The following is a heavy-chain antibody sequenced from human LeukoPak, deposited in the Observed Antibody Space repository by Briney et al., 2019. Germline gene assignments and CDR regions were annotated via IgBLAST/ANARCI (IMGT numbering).Heavy chain of an antibody. J-gene: IGHJ4*02. CDR1: GGSISSGSYY. D-gene: IGHD3-3*01. CDR2: IYYSGST. CDR3: ARSPVLRLLVWLLLLDL. V-gene: IGHV4-39*01. Sequence: SETLSLTCTVSGGSISSGSYYWGWIRQPPGKVLAWIGRIYYSGSTYYNPSLKSRVTISVDTSNNQYSLKLSSVTAADTAAHSCARSPVLRLLVWLLLLDLGGQGTVVTVS.